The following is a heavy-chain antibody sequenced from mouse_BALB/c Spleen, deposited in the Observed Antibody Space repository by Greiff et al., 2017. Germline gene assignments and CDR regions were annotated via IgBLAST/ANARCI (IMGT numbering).Heavy chain of an antibody. D-gene: IGHD1-1*01. J-gene: IGHJ2*01. CDR1: GYTFTSYW. V-gene: IGHV1S132*01. Sequence: QVHVKQSGAELVKPGASVKLSCKTSGYTFTSYWIQWVKQRPGQGLGWIGEIFPGTGTTYYNEKFKGKATLTIDTSSSTAYMQLSSLTSEDSAVYFCQSYDYWGQGTTLTVSS. CDR3: QSYDY. CDR2: IFPGTGTT.